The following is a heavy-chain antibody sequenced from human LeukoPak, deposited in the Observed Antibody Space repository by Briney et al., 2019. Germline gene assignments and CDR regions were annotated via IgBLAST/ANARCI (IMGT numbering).Heavy chain of an antibody. CDR3: ARQTMVRGVLEDAFDI. CDR1: GFTFSSYS. J-gene: IGHJ3*02. Sequence: GSLRLSCAASGFTFSSYSMNWVRQAPGKGLEWVSSISSSSSYIYYADSVKGRFTISRDNAKNSLYLQMNSLRAEDTAVYYCARQTMVRGVLEDAFDIWGQGTMVTVSS. CDR2: ISSSSSYI. D-gene: IGHD3-10*01. V-gene: IGHV3-21*01.